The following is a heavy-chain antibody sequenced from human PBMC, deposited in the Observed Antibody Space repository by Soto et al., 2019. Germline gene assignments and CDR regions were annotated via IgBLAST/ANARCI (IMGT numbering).Heavy chain of an antibody. V-gene: IGHV4-39*01. J-gene: IGHJ5*02. CDR2: IYYSGST. Sequence: QLQLQESGPGLVKPSETLSLTCTVSGGSISSSSYYWGWIRQPPGKGLEWIGSIYYSGSTYYNPSLESRDTISVDTSKNQFSLKLSSVTAADAAVYYCARHERFGELLMWFDPWGQGTLVTVSS. D-gene: IGHD3-10*01. CDR3: ARHERFGELLMWFDP. CDR1: GGSISSSSYY.